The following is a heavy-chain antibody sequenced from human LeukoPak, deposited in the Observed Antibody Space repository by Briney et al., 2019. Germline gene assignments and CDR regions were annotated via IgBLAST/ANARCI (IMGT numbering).Heavy chain of an antibody. V-gene: IGHV3-48*01. CDR1: GFTFSSYS. D-gene: IGHD3-3*01. CDR3: ARGFTILDC. J-gene: IGHJ4*02. CDR2: ISSSSSTI. Sequence: GGSLRPSCAASGFTFSSYSMNWVRQAPGKGLEWVSYISSSSSTIYYADSVKGRFTISRDNAKNSLYLQMNSLRAEDTAVYYCARGFTILDCWGQGTLVTVSS.